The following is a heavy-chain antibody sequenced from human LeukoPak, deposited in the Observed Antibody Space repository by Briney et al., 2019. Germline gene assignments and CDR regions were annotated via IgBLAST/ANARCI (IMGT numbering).Heavy chain of an antibody. CDR3: ARGPQYDFWRGPSDY. CDR1: GFTFSDYY. D-gene: IGHD3-3*01. Sequence: PGGSLRLSCAASGFTFSDYYMSWIRQAPGKGLEWVSYISSSGSIIYYADSAKGRFTISRDNAKNSLFLQMNNLRAEDTAVYYCARGPQYDFWRGPSDYWGQGTLATVSS. V-gene: IGHV3-11*01. J-gene: IGHJ4*02. CDR2: ISSSGSII.